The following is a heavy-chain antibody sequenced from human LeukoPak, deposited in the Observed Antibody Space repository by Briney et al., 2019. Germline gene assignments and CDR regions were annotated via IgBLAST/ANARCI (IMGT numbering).Heavy chain of an antibody. CDR3: ARGRAGQQWLASYYYYGMVV. Sequence: SETLSLTCAVYGGSFSGYYWSWIRQPPGKGLEWIGEINHSGSTNYNPSLKSRVTISVDTSKNQFSLKLSSVTAADTAVYYCARGRAGQQWLASYYYYGMVVWGQGTTVTVSS. J-gene: IGHJ6*02. CDR1: GGSFSGYY. D-gene: IGHD6-19*01. V-gene: IGHV4-34*01. CDR2: INHSGST.